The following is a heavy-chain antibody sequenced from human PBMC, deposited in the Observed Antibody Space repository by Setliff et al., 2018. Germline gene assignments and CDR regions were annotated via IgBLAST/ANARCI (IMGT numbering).Heavy chain of an antibody. CDR1: GGSFSGYH. CDR3: ARAVPRGATPDYWYFDL. V-gene: IGHV4-34*01. D-gene: IGHD2-2*01. CDR2: IYHSGST. Sequence: SETLSLTCAVYGGSFSGYHWSWIRQAPGKGLEWIGSIYHSGSTYFNPSLKSRVTISVDTSKNQFSLKLNSVTAADTTVYYCARAVPRGATPDYWYFDLWGRGTLGTVS. J-gene: IGHJ2*01.